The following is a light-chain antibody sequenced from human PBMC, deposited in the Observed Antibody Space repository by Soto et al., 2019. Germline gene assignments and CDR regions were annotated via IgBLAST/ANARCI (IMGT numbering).Light chain of an antibody. CDR2: DVS. J-gene: IGLJ2*01. V-gene: IGLV2-14*01. CDR1: SSDVGGYNF. CDR3: SSYTNSVTLVV. Sequence: QSALTQPASMSGSPGQSITISCTGSSSDVGGYNFVSWYQQHPGKAPKLMIYDVSNRPSGVSNRFSGSKSGNTASLTISGLQAEDEAEYYCSSYTNSVTLVVFGGGTKVTVL.